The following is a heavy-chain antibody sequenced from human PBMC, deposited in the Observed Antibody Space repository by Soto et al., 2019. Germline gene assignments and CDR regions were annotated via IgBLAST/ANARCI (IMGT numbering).Heavy chain of an antibody. J-gene: IGHJ6*02. CDR3: ASYRNWKDFYGMDV. D-gene: IGHD1-1*01. V-gene: IGHV4-59*01. CDR2: IFYSGGT. Sequence: QVQLQESGPGLVKPSETLSLTCTVSGGSISSYYWSWIRQPPGKGLEWIGYIFYSGGTNYNPSLKSRVTISLDTSKNQFSLKLSSVTAADTALYYCASYRNWKDFYGMDVWGQGTTVTVSS. CDR1: GGSISSYY.